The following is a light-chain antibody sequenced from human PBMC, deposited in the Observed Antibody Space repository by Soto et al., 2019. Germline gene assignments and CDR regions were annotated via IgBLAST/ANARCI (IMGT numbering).Light chain of an antibody. CDR1: SSYVGSYNY. CDR3: SSYTTTTTLV. V-gene: IGLV2-14*01. J-gene: IGLJ1*01. CDR2: DVN. Sequence: QSVLTQPASVSGSPGQSITISCTGTSSYVGSYNYVSWYQQHPGKAPKLMIYDVNNWPSGFSNRFSGSKSGNTASLTISGLQAEYEADYFCSSYTTTTTLVFGTGTKVTVL.